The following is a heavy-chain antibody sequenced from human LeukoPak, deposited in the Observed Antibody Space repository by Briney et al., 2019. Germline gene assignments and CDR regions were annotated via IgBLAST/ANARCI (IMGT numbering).Heavy chain of an antibody. CDR1: GGSISGYY. CDR3: ARVDNYGSGSYRPHFDY. D-gene: IGHD3-10*01. V-gene: IGHV4-59*08. Sequence: SETLSLTCTVSGGSISGYYWSWIRQPPGKGLEIIGYMYYSGSTNYNPSLKSRVTISVDTSKNQFSLKLSSVTAADTAVYYCARVDNYGSGSYRPHFDYWGQGTLVTVSS. CDR2: MYYSGST. J-gene: IGHJ4*02.